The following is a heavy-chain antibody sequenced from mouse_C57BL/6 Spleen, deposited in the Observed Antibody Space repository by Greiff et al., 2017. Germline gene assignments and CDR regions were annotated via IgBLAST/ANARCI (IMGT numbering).Heavy chain of an antibody. J-gene: IGHJ2*01. Sequence: QVQLKESGPELVKPGASVKLSCKASGYTFTSYDINWVKQRPGQGLEWIGWIYPRDGSTKYNEKFKGKATLTVDTSSSTAYMELHSLTSEDSAVYFCARRTDYGSSPAFAYWGQGTTLTVSS. D-gene: IGHD1-1*01. CDR3: ARRTDYGSSPAFAY. CDR2: IYPRDGST. CDR1: GYTFTSYD. V-gene: IGHV1-85*01.